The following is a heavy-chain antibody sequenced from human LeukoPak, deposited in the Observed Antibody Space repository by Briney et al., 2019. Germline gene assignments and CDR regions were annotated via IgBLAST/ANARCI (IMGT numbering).Heavy chain of an antibody. J-gene: IGHJ4*02. CDR3: ATSPLLTESSSWFHFDY. CDR1: GFTFRTYG. D-gene: IGHD6-13*01. CDR2: ISYDGSNK. V-gene: IGHV3-30*03. Sequence: PGGSLRLSCAVSGFTFRTYGMHWVRQAPGKGLEWVAVISYDGSNKYYADSVKGRFTISRDKSKNTVYLQMDSLRAEDTAVYYCATSPLLTESSSWFHFDYWGQGTLVTVSS.